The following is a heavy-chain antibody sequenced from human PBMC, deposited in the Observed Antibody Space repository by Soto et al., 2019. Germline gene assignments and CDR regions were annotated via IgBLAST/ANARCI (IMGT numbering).Heavy chain of an antibody. D-gene: IGHD2-15*01. CDR3: ARARCSGGSCFSDAFDI. CDR2: INPNSGGT. V-gene: IGHV1-2*02. J-gene: IGHJ3*02. CDR1: GYTFTGYY. Sequence: ASVKVSCKASGYTFTGYYMHWVRQAPGQGLEWMGWINPNSGGTNYAQKFQGRVTMTRDTSISTAYVELSRLRSDDTAVYYCARARCSGGSCFSDAFDIWGQGTMVTVSS.